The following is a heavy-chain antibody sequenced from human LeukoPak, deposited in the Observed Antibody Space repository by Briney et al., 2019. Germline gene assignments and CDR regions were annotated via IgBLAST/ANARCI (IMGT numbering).Heavy chain of an antibody. V-gene: IGHV4-39*01. J-gene: IGHJ5*02. D-gene: IGHD4-17*01. CDR1: GGSISSSRYY. CDR3: ARQGYGDYDEFDP. CDR2: IYYSGST. Sequence: SETLSLTCTVSGGSISSSRYYWGWIRQPPGKGLEWIGSIYYSGSTYYNPSLKSRVTISVDTSKNQFSLKLSSVTAADTAVYYCARQGYGDYDEFDPWGQGTLVTVSS.